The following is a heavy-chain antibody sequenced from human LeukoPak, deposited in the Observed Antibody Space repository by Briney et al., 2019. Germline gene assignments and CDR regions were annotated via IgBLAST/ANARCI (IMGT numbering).Heavy chain of an antibody. CDR1: GYTLTEFS. CDR3: ARSQTYGDHPPFDY. D-gene: IGHD4-17*01. Sequence: ASVKVSCKVSGYTLTEFSMHWVRQAPGKGLEWMGWINTNTGNPTYAQGFTGRFVFSLDTSVSTAYIQISSLKTEDTAVYFCARSQTYGDHPPFDYWGQGTLAAVSS. J-gene: IGHJ4*02. CDR2: INTNTGNP. V-gene: IGHV7-4-1*02.